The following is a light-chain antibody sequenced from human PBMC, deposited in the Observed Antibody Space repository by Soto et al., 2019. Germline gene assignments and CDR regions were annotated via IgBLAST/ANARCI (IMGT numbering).Light chain of an antibody. Sequence: PGERATLSCWASPSLRRSYLAWYQRKPGQAPRLLMFGASRRATGIPDRFNGSGSGTDFILTISRLEPEDVAVYYCQQHGTSPYTFGQVTVLEIK. CDR1: PSLRRSY. J-gene: IGKJ2*01. V-gene: IGKV3-20*01. CDR2: GAS. CDR3: QQHGTSPYT.